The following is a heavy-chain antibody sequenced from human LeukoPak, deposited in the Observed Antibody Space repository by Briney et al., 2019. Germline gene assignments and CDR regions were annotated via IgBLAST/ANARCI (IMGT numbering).Heavy chain of an antibody. Sequence: PSETLSLTCAVYVGSFSGYYWSWIRQPPGKGLEWIGEINHSGSTNYNSSLKSRVTISVDTSKNQFSLKLSSVIAADTAVYYCARGYYGSGSHCCHMDVWGKGTTITVS. CDR1: VGSFSGYY. D-gene: IGHD3-10*01. CDR3: ARGYYGSGSHCCHMDV. J-gene: IGHJ6*03. CDR2: INHSGST. V-gene: IGHV4-34*01.